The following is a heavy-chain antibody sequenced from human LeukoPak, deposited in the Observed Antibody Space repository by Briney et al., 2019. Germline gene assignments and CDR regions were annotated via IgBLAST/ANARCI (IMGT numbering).Heavy chain of an antibody. CDR2: INHSGST. D-gene: IGHD2-15*01. V-gene: IGHV4-34*01. CDR3: ARTILSRFDP. CDR1: GGSFSGYY. Sequence: SETLSLTCAVYGGSFSGYYWSWIRQPPGKGLEWIGEINHSGSTNYNPSLKSRVTISVDTSKNQFSLKLNSVTAADTAVYYCARTILSRFDPWGQGTLVTVSS. J-gene: IGHJ5*02.